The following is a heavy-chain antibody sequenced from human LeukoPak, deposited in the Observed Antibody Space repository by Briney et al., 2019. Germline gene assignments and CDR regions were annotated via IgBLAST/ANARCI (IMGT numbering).Heavy chain of an antibody. CDR3: ARKWKDIVVVPAAMRRGKNWFDP. D-gene: IGHD2-2*01. J-gene: IGHJ5*02. CDR2: INHSGST. CDR1: GGSFSGYY. Sequence: SETLSLTCAVYGGSFSGYYWSWIRQPPGKGLEWIGEINHSGSTNYNPSLKSRVTISVDTSKNQFPLKLSSVTAADTAVYYCARKWKDIVVVPAAMRRGKNWFDPWGQGTLVTVSS. V-gene: IGHV4-34*01.